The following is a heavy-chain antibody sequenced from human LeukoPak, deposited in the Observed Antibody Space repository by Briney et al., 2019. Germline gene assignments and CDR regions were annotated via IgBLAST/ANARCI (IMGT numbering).Heavy chain of an antibody. D-gene: IGHD1-26*01. Sequence: GGSLRLSCAASGFTVSSNYMSWVRQAPGKGLEWVSVIYSGGSTYYADSVKGRFTISRDNSKNTLYLQMNSLRAEDTAVYYCAKDPGSYYVDAFDIWGQGTMVTVSS. J-gene: IGHJ3*02. CDR1: GFTVSSNY. CDR3: AKDPGSYYVDAFDI. CDR2: IYSGGST. V-gene: IGHV3-53*01.